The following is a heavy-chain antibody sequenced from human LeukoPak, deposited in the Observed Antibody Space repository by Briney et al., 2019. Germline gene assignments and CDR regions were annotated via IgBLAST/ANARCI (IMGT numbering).Heavy chain of an antibody. Sequence: PGGSLRLSCAASGFTFSSYSMNWVRQAPGKGLEWVSSISSSSSYIYYADSVKGRFTISRDNAKNSLYLQMNSLRAEGTAVYYCASRPSSSSSRDYWGQGTLVTVSS. CDR1: GFTFSSYS. CDR3: ASRPSSSSSRDY. D-gene: IGHD6-6*01. CDR2: ISSSSSYI. V-gene: IGHV3-21*01. J-gene: IGHJ4*02.